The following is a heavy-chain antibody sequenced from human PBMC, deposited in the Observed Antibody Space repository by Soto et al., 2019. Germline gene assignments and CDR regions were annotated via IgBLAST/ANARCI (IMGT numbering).Heavy chain of an antibody. CDR1: GYTFTSYG. CDR3: ARVWAAAGPFDY. D-gene: IGHD6-13*01. V-gene: IGHV1-18*01. CDR2: ISAYNGNT. J-gene: IGHJ4*02. Sequence: QVQLVQSGAEVKKPGASLKVSCKASGYTFTSYGISWVRQAPGQGLEGMGWISAYNGNTNNAQKLKGRVTMTTDTSTSKAYRELRSVISDDTAVYYCARVWAAAGPFDYWGQGTLVTVSS.